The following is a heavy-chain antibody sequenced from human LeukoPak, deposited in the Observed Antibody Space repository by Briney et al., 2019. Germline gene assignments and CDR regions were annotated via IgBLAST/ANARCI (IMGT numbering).Heavy chain of an antibody. Sequence: GGSLRLSCVVSGFTLSSRWMMWVRQAPGEGLEWMTNINRDGSEKNYVDSVKGRFTITRDNAENSLYLEMNSLRAEDTAVYYCSREGSSGYYPYWGQGILVTVSS. CDR1: GFTLSSRW. CDR3: SREGSSGYYPY. CDR2: INRDGSEK. V-gene: IGHV3-7*01. D-gene: IGHD3-22*01. J-gene: IGHJ4*02.